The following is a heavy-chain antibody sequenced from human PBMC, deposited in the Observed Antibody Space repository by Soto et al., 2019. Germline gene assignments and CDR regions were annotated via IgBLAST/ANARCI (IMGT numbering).Heavy chain of an antibody. Sequence: LILSFTASVFSFSSYGMDWVRQAPCKGLEWVAVISYDGSNKYYADSLKGRFTISRDNSKNTLYLQMNSLRAEDTAVYYCAKDRWIQLWMKVFDYWGQGTLVPVSS. V-gene: IGHV3-30*18. CDR1: VFSFSSYG. D-gene: IGHD5-18*01. J-gene: IGHJ4*02. CDR3: AKDRWIQLWMKVFDY. CDR2: ISYDGSNK.